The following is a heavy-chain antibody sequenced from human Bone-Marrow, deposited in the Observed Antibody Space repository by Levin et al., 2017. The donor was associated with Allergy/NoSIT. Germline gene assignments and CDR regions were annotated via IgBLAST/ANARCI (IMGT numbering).Heavy chain of an antibody. CDR2: IYYSGST. V-gene: IGHV4-61*01. CDR1: GGSVSSGSYY. Sequence: RSSETLSLTCTVSGGSVSSGSYYWSWIRQPPGRGLEWIGFIYYSGSTKYNPSLKSRVTISVDMSRNQFSLNLNSVTAADTAMYYCARVRNVIPGYHYYYMDVWGKGTTVTVSS. J-gene: IGHJ6*03. CDR3: ARVRNVIPGYHYYYMDV. D-gene: IGHD2-21*01.